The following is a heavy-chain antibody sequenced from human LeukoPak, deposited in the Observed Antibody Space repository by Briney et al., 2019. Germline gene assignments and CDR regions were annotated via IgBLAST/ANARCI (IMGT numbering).Heavy chain of an antibody. CDR2: INPVSGGT. D-gene: IGHD3-3*01. CDR1: GFTFTDYY. J-gene: IGHJ4*02. CDR3: ARDRSRVLDY. Sequence: ASLTVSCKASGFTFTDYYMHWVRQAPGQGPEWMGWINPVSGGTDFAQKFQGRVTFSRDFSITTVYMDLRRLRFDDTAVYYCARDRSRVLDYWGQGTVVTVSS. V-gene: IGHV1-2*02.